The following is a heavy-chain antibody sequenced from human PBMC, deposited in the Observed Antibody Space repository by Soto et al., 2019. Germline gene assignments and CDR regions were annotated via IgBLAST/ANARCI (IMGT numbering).Heavy chain of an antibody. J-gene: IGHJ4*02. CDR2: IIPIFGTA. D-gene: IGHD3-22*01. Sequence: SVKVSCKASGCTFSSYAISWVRQAPGQGLEWMGGIIPIFGTANYAQKFQGRVTITADESTSTAYMELSSLRSEDTAVYYCARDHRYYYYSSGYYADYWGQGTLVTVSS. CDR1: GCTFSSYA. V-gene: IGHV1-69*13. CDR3: ARDHRYYYYSSGYYADY.